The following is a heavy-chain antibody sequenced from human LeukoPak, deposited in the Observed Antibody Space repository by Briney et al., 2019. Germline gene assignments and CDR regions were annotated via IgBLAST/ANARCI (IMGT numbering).Heavy chain of an antibody. CDR1: GFTFSSYA. V-gene: IGHV3-7*01. CDR3: ARLPGDSTIYDY. CDR2: IRRDGGAK. Sequence: GGSLRLSCAASGFTFSSYAMSWVRQAPGKGLEWVATIRRDGGAKYYLDSVEGRFIISRDNAKNSLSLQMDSLRAEDTAVYCCARLPGDSTIYDYWGQGTLVTVSS. D-gene: IGHD5/OR15-5a*01. J-gene: IGHJ4*02.